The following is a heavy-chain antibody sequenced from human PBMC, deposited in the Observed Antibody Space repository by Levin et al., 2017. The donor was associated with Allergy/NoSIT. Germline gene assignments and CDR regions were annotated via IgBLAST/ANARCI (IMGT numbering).Heavy chain of an antibody. Sequence: GGSLRLSCAASGFIVSKNYMCWVRQAPGKGLEWVSVIYGGGSTHYADSVKGRFTISRHNSKNTLYLQMSDVRADDTAVYYCARGPVVPAASYYYYMDVWGKGTTVTVSS. V-gene: IGHV3-53*01. CDR2: IYGGGST. CDR3: ARGPVVPAASYYYYMDV. D-gene: IGHD2-2*01. J-gene: IGHJ6*03. CDR1: GFIVSKNY.